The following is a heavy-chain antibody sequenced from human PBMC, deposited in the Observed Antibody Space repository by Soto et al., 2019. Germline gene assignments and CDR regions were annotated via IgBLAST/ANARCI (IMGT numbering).Heavy chain of an antibody. CDR3: ARAYSSSWPYYYYYGMDV. V-gene: IGHV5-51*01. CDR1: GYSFTSYW. J-gene: IGHJ6*02. Sequence: GESLKISCKGSGYSFTSYWIGWVRQMPGKGLEWMGIIYPGDSDTRYSPSFQGQVTISADKSISTAYLQWSSLKASDTAMYYCARAYSSSWPYYYYYGMDVWGQGTTVTASS. D-gene: IGHD6-13*01. CDR2: IYPGDSDT.